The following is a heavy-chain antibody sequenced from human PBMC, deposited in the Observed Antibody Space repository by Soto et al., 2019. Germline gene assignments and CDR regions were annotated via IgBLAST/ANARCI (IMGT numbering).Heavy chain of an antibody. CDR3: ARVEYYGSGRSDSFDY. Sequence: PGESLKISCKGSGYSFTSYWIGWVRQMPGKGLEWMGIIYPGDSDTRYSPSFQGQVTISADKSISTAYLQWSSLKASDTAMYYCARVEYYGSGRSDSFDYWGQGTLVTLSS. CDR1: GYSFTSYW. J-gene: IGHJ4*02. CDR2: IYPGDSDT. D-gene: IGHD3-10*01. V-gene: IGHV5-51*01.